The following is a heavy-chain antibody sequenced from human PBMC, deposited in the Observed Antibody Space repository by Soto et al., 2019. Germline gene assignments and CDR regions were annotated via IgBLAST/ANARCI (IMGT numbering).Heavy chain of an antibody. CDR1: GGSFSGYY. V-gene: IGHV4-34*01. J-gene: IGHJ6*02. CDR2: INHSGST. D-gene: IGHD3-10*01. CDR3: ATGRGVRGVIITTYYYYGLDV. Sequence: QVQLQQWGAGLLKTSETLSLTCAVYGGSFSGYYWSWIRQPPGKGLEWIGEINHSGSTNYNPSLKSRVTISVDTSKNQFSLKLSSVSAADTAVYYCATGRGVRGVIITTYYYYGLDVWGQGTTVTVSS.